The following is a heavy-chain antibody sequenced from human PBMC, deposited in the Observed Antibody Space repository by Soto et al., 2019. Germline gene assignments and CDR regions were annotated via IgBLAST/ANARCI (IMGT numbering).Heavy chain of an antibody. Sequence: SVKVSCKASGGTFSSYAISWVRQAPGQGLEWMGGIIPIFGTANYAQKFQGRVTITADESTSTAYMELSSLRSEDTAVYYCAGLIVGLTGDYFDYLGQGTLVTVCS. D-gene: IGHD1-26*01. CDR2: IIPIFGTA. V-gene: IGHV1-69*13. J-gene: IGHJ4*02. CDR3: AGLIVGLTGDYFDY. CDR1: GGTFSSYA.